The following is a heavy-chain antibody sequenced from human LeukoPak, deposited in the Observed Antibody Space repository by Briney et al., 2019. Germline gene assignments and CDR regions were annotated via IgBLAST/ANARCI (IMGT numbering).Heavy chain of an antibody. V-gene: IGHV3-30*03. D-gene: IGHD4-17*01. CDR3: ARDRVLDYGDYVGFDP. CDR2: VSYDGTSI. Sequence: GGSLRLSCAASGFTFTSYGMHWVRQAPGKGLEWVAVVSYDGTSIYYADSVKGRFTISRDNSKNTLYLQMNSLIREDTAVYYCARDRVLDYGDYVGFDPWGQGTLVTVSS. CDR1: GFTFTSYG. J-gene: IGHJ5*02.